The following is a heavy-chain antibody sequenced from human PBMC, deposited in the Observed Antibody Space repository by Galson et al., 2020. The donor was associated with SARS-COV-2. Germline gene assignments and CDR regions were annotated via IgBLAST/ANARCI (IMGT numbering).Heavy chain of an antibody. V-gene: IGHV4-39*07. CDR1: GGSISSSSYY. J-gene: IGHJ4*02. CDR3: ARDKIGIVVVPAAIFGYFDY. CDR2: IYYSGST. Sequence: SETLSLTCTVSGGSISSSSYYWCWIRQPPGKGLEWIGSIYYSGSTYYNPSLKSPVTISVDTSKIQFSLKLSSVTAADTAVYYCARDKIGIVVVPAAIFGYFDYWGQGTLVTVSS. D-gene: IGHD2-2*01.